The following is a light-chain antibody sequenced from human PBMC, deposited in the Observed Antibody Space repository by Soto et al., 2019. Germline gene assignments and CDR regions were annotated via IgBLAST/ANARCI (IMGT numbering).Light chain of an antibody. CDR3: ATWDDSRNGYV. Sequence: QSVLTQPPSASGTPGQRVTISASGSSSNIGSNSVSWYQQLPGAAPKLLIYDNDDRPSGVPARFSGSKSGTSASLAISGLQSEDEADYYCATWDDSRNGYVFGPGTKLTVL. J-gene: IGLJ1*01. CDR2: DND. CDR1: SSNIGSNS. V-gene: IGLV1-44*01.